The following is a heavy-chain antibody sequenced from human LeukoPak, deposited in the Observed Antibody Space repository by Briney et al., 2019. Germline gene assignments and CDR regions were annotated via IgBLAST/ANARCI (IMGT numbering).Heavy chain of an antibody. Sequence: ASVKVSCKASGYTFTSYYMHWVRQAPGQGLEWMGIINPSGGSTSYAQKFQGRVTITADESTSTAYMELSSLRSEDTAVYYCARQRLTNYYDSSGYRLSYYFDYWGQGTLVTVSS. D-gene: IGHD3-22*01. J-gene: IGHJ4*02. CDR3: ARQRLTNYYDSSGYRLSYYFDY. CDR2: INPSGGST. V-gene: IGHV1-46*01. CDR1: GYTFTSYY.